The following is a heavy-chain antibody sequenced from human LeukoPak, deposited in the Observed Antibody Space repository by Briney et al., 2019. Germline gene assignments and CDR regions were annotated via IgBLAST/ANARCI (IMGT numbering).Heavy chain of an antibody. D-gene: IGHD2-2*01. CDR1: GFTFSSYA. CDR2: ISGSGGST. CDR3: AKDQYCTSTSCYVGN. V-gene: IGHV3-23*01. Sequence: GGSLRLSCAASGFTFSSYAMSWVRQAPGKGLEWVSGISGSGGSTFYADSVRGRFTISRDNSKNTLYLQMNSLRAEDTAVYHCAKDQYCTSTSCYVGNWGQGTLVTVSS. J-gene: IGHJ4*02.